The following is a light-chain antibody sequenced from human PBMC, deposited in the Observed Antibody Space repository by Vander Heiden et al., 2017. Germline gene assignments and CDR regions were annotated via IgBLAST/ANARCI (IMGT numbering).Light chain of an antibody. CDR3: QQDNNWPPWT. CDR2: GAS. V-gene: IGKV3-15*01. CDR1: QSVSSN. Sequence: EIVMTQSPATLSVSPGERATLSCRASQSVSSNLAWYQQKPGQAPRLLIYGASTRATGIPARFSGSGSGTEFTLTISSRHSEDFAVYYCQQDNNWPPWTFGQGTKVEIK. J-gene: IGKJ1*01.